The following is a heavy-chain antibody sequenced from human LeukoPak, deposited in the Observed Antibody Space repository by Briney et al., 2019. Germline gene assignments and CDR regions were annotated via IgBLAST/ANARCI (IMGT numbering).Heavy chain of an antibody. Sequence: GESLKISCKTSGYTFTSHWIGWVRQMPGKGLECMGIIYPGDSDTRYSPSFQGQVTISADKSISTAYLQWSSLKASDTAMYYCARQAIVGATNFDCWGQGTLVTVSS. V-gene: IGHV5-51*01. D-gene: IGHD1-26*01. CDR2: IYPGDSDT. J-gene: IGHJ4*02. CDR1: GYTFTSHW. CDR3: ARQAIVGATNFDC.